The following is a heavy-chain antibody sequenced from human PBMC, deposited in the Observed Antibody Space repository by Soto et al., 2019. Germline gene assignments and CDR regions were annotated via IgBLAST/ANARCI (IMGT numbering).Heavy chain of an antibody. CDR3: SCWGPSVPAASSGFDP. J-gene: IGHJ5*02. V-gene: IGHV3-21*01. Sequence: GGSLRLSCAASGFTFTNYGMNWVRQTPGKGLKWVSCISPNGSYMCYADSVKGRFTVSRDNAKNTLYLQMHSLRAEDTAMYYCSCWGPSVPAASSGFDPWGQGTMVTVSS. CDR1: GFTFTNYG. D-gene: IGHD6-25*01. CDR2: ISPNGSYM.